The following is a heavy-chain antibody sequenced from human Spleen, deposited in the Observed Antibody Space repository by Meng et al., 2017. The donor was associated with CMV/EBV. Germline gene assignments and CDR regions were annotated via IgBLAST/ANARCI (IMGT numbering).Heavy chain of an antibody. V-gene: IGHV4-39*07. CDR3: ASDFWSGYYSAYYGMDV. CDR2: IYYSGST. J-gene: IGHJ6*02. D-gene: IGHD3-3*01. CDR1: GGSISSSSYY. Sequence: SETLSLTCTVSGGSISSSSYYWGWIRQPPGKGLEWIGSIYYSGSTYYNPSLKSRVTISVDTSKNQFSLKLSSVTAADTAVYYCASDFWSGYYSAYYGMDVWGQGTTVTVSS.